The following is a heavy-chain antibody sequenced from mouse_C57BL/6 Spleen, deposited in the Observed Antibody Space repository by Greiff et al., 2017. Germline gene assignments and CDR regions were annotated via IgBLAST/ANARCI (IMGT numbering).Heavy chain of an antibody. CDR3: ARSGPNWDYFDY. J-gene: IGHJ2*01. V-gene: IGHV1-59*01. CDR1: GYTFTSYW. D-gene: IGHD4-1*01. Sequence: VKLQQPGAELVRPGTSVKLSCKASGYTFTSYWMHWVKQRPGQGLEWIGVIDPSDSYTNYNQKFKGKATLTVDTSSSTAYMQLSSLTSEDSAVYYCARSGPNWDYFDYWGQGTTLTVSS. CDR2: IDPSDSYT.